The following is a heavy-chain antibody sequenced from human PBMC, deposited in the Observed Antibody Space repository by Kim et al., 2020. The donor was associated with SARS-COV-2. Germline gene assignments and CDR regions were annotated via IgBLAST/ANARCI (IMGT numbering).Heavy chain of an antibody. CDR3: ARVSYCSSTSCYPGDVTGGYFDY. D-gene: IGHD2-2*01. CDR1: GGSISSGGYY. V-gene: IGHV4-31*03. J-gene: IGHJ4*02. CDR2: IYYSGST. Sequence: SETLSLTCTVSGGSISSGGYYWSWIRQHPGKGLEWIGYIYYSGSTYYNPSLKSRVTISVDTSKNQFFLKLSSVTAADTAVYYCARVSYCSSTSCYPGDVTGGYFDYWGQGTLVTVSS.